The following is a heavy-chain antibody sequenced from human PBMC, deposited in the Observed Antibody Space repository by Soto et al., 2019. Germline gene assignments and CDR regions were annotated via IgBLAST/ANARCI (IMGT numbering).Heavy chain of an antibody. CDR2: IYYSGST. V-gene: IGHV4-59*01. D-gene: IGHD6-19*01. CDR3: AREEQWLAK. J-gene: IGHJ4*02. CDR1: GGSISSFY. Sequence: QVQLQESGPGLVKPSETLSLTCTVSGGSISSFYWSWIRQPPGKGLEWIGYIYYSGSTKYNPSLKNRVTISVDTSKNQLSLKLSSVTAADTAVYYCAREEQWLAKWGQGTLVTVSP.